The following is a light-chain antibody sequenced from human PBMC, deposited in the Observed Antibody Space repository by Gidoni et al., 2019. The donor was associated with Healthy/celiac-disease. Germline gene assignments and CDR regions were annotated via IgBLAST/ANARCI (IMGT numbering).Light chain of an antibody. CDR3: QAWDSSTAV. Sequence: SYELTQPPSVSVSPGQTASITCSGDKLGDKYACWYQQKPGQSPLLVIYQDSKRLSGIPERFSGSNSGNTATLTISGTQAMDEADYYCQAWDSSTAVFGGGTKLTVL. J-gene: IGLJ2*01. V-gene: IGLV3-1*01. CDR2: QDS. CDR1: KLGDKY.